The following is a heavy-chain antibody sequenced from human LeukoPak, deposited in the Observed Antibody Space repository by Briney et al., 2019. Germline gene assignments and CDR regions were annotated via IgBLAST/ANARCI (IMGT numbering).Heavy chain of an antibody. CDR3: ARGRNYWYFDL. Sequence: PSETLSLTCTVSGGSISSYYWSWIRQPPGKGLEWIGYIYYSGSTNYNPSLKSRVTISVDTSKNQFSLKLSSVTAADTAVYYCARGRNYWYFDLWGRGTLVTVSS. CDR2: IYYSGST. V-gene: IGHV4-59*01. J-gene: IGHJ2*01. CDR1: GGSISSYY.